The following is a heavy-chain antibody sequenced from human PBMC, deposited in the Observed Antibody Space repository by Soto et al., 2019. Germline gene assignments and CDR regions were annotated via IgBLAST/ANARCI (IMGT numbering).Heavy chain of an antibody. V-gene: IGHV4-30-2*01. J-gene: IGHJ5*02. CDR3: ARGGYDSSCYYYEGWFDP. CDR1: GGSISSGGYS. D-gene: IGHD3-22*01. CDR2: IYHSGST. Sequence: SETLSLTGAVSGGSISSGGYSWSWIRQPPRKGLEWIGYIYHSGSTYYNPALKSRVTISVDRSKNQFSLKLSSGTATETAVYNSARGGYDSSCYYYEGWFDPWGQGTLVTVSS.